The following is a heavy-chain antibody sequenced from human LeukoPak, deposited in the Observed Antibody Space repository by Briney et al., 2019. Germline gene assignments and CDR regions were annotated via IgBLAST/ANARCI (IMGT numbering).Heavy chain of an antibody. CDR1: VGTFSNYV. CDR2: IIPLIGTS. D-gene: IGHD1-1*01. CDR3: ARGVQTLAGGAAYNFDY. V-gene: IGHV1-69*06. J-gene: IGHJ4*02. Sequence: SVKVSCKASVGTFSNYVINWVRLAPGQGLEWMGGIIPLIGTSNFAQRFQGRVTFTADTSTSIAYMELSSLRSEDTAVYYCARGVQTLAGGAAYNFDYWGRGTLVTVSS.